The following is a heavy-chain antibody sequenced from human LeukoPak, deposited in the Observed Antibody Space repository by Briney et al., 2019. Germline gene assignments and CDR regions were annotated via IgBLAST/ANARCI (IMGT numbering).Heavy chain of an antibody. V-gene: IGHV4-34*01. CDR1: GGSFSGYY. Sequence: SETLSLTCAVYGGSFSGYYWSWIRQPPGXXLEWIGEXNHSGSTNYNPSLKSRVTISVDTSKNQFSLKLSSVTAADTAVYYCARGRPYYYDSSGYYGYWGQGTLVTVSS. CDR3: ARGRPYYYDSSGYYGY. D-gene: IGHD3-22*01. J-gene: IGHJ4*02. CDR2: XNHSGST.